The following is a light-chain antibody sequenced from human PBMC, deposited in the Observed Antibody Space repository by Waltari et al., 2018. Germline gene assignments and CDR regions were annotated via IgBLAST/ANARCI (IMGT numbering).Light chain of an antibody. CDR1: SSDVGGYND. CDR2: EVT. J-gene: IGLJ3*02. V-gene: IGLV2-8*01. CDR3: SSYAGGSWV. Sequence: SALTQPPSASGSPGQSVTISCTGTSSDVGGYNDVSWYQHHPGKAPKLMIYEVTKRPSGVPDRFSGSKSGNTASLTVSGLQTEDEADYYCSSYAGGSWVFGGGTKLTVL.